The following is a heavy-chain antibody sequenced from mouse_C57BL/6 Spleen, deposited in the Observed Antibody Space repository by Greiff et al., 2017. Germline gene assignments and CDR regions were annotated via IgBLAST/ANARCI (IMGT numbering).Heavy chain of an antibody. CDR2: IDPEDGAT. D-gene: IGHD1-1*01. V-gene: IGHV14-1*01. CDR1: GFNIKDYY. J-gene: IGHJ2*01. Sequence: VQLKQSGAELVRPGASVKLSCTASGFNIKDYYMHWVKQRPEQGLEWIGRIDPEDGATEYAPKFQGKATMTADTSSNTAYLQLSSLTSEDTAVYYCTTRTTVVATGPFDYWGKGTTLTVSS. CDR3: TTRTTVVATGPFDY.